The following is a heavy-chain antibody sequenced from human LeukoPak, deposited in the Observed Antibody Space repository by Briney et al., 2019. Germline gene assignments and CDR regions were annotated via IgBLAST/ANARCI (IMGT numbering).Heavy chain of an antibody. CDR2: ISYDGSNK. CDR3: ARDQAEGQLDY. CDR1: GFTFSSYA. Sequence: GGSLRLSCAASGFTFSSYAMHWVRQAPGKGLEWVAVISYDGSNKYYADSVKGRFTISRNNSKNTLYLQMISLRAEDTAVYYCARDQAEGQLDYWGQGTLVTVSS. V-gene: IGHV3-30-3*01. J-gene: IGHJ4*02. D-gene: IGHD6-19*01.